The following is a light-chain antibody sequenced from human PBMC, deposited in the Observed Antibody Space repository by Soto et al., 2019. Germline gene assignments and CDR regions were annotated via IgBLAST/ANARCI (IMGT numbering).Light chain of an antibody. CDR2: GAS. CDR3: HQYTNWPPLYT. V-gene: IGKV3-15*01. Sequence: EIVMTQSPATLSVSPGERATLSCRASQSVSSNLAWYQQKPGQAPRLLIYGASTRATGVPARFSSSGSGTEFTLTISSLQSEDFAVYYCHQYTNWPPLYTFGQGTNLEMK. J-gene: IGKJ2*01. CDR1: QSVSSN.